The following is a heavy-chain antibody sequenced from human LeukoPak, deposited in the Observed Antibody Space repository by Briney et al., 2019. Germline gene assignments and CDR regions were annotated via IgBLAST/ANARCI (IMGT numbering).Heavy chain of an antibody. CDR2: FDPEDGET. J-gene: IGHJ4*02. CDR1: RYTLTELS. Sequence: ASVKVSCKVSRYTLTELSMHWVRQAPGKGFEWMGGFDPEDGETIYAQKFQGRVTMTEDTSTDTAYMELSSLRSEDTAVYYCATGDFWSGYFPTDYWGQGTLVTVSS. CDR3: ATGDFWSGYFPTDY. D-gene: IGHD3-3*01. V-gene: IGHV1-24*01.